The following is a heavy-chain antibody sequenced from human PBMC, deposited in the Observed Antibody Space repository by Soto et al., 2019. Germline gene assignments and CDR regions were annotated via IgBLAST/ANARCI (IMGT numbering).Heavy chain of an antibody. CDR3: AKRDSSGSHYFDY. CDR1: GFAFSSSA. D-gene: IGHD6-19*01. V-gene: IGHV3-23*01. J-gene: IGHJ4*02. CDR2: MSASGGSA. Sequence: SLRLSCAASGFAFSSSAMSWVRQAPGKGLEWVSGMSASGGSAYYADSVKGRFTISRDTSKNTLYLQMNSLRAEDTAVYFCAKRDSSGSHYFDYWGQGTLVTVSS.